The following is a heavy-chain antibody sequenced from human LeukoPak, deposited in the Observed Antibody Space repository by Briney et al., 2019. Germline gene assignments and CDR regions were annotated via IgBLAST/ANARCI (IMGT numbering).Heavy chain of an antibody. CDR2: IYTSGST. J-gene: IGHJ5*02. D-gene: IGHD3-10*01. Sequence: PSETLSLTCTVSGGSISSYYWSWIRQPAGKGLEWIGRIYTSGSTNYNPSLKSRVTMSVDTSKNHFSLKLASVTAADTAVYYCARGEVIYYGSGSYYTNYNWFDPWGQGTLVTVS. CDR1: GGSISSYY. CDR3: ARGEVIYYGSGSYYTNYNWFDP. V-gene: IGHV4-4*07.